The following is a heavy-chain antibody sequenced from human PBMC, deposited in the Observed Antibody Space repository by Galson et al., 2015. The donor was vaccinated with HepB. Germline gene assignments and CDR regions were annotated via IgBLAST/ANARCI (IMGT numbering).Heavy chain of an antibody. J-gene: IGHJ1*01. CDR1: GFTFSNYA. Sequence: SLRLSCAASGFTFSNYAMHWVRQTPGKVLEWVAAISYDGSEQHYGDSAKGRFTISRDNSENTLYLQLNSLRTEDTAVYYCARESITMTQVDPPLDQNFQHWGQGTLVTVSS. CDR2: ISYDGSEQ. CDR3: ARESITMTQVDPPLDQNFQH. D-gene: IGHD3-22*01. V-gene: IGHV3-30*04.